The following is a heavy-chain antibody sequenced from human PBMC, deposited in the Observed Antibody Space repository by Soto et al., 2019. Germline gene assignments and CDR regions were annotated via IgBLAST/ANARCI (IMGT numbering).Heavy chain of an antibody. CDR3: SKETLDEWGLHY. D-gene: IGHD1-26*01. CDR1: GFTFSSYA. V-gene: IGHV3-23*01. J-gene: IGHJ4*02. Sequence: EVQLLESGGGLVQPGGSLRLSCAASGFTFSSYAMSWVRQAPGKGLEWVSAISGSGGSTYYADSVKGRFTISRDNPKNTLYLQMNSLRADDTDVYYCSKETLDEWGLHYCGQGPLVTV. CDR2: ISGSGGST.